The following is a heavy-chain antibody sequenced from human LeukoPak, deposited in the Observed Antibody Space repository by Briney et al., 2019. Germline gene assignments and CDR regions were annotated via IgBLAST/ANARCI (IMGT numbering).Heavy chain of an antibody. D-gene: IGHD5-18*01. CDR1: GFTFSSYS. CDR3: ARGGRAMVIYYYYYYMDV. Sequence: GGSLRLSCAASGFTFSSYSTNWVRQAPGKGLEWVSSISSSSSYIYYADSVKGRFTISRDNAKNSLYLQMNSLRAEDTAVYYCARGGRAMVIYYYYYYMDVWGKGTTVTVSS. V-gene: IGHV3-21*01. CDR2: ISSSSSYI. J-gene: IGHJ6*03.